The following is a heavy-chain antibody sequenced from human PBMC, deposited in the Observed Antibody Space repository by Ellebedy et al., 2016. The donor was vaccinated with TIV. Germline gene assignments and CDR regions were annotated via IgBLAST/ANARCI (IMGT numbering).Heavy chain of an antibody. V-gene: IGHV3-23*01. CDR1: GFTFSSYA. Sequence: GESLKISXAASGFTFSSYAMSWVRQAPGKGLEWVSAISGSGGSTYYPGSVKGRFTISRENAKNSLYLQMNSLRAGDTAVYYCARGAFDIWGQGTMVTVSS. CDR2: ISGSGGST. CDR3: ARGAFDI. J-gene: IGHJ3*02.